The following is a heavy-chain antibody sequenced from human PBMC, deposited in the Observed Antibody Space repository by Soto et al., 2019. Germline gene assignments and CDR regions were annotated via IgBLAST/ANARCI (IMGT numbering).Heavy chain of an antibody. CDR3: AREVASVVVAAINAFDI. V-gene: IGHV1-2*04. CDR1: GYTFTGYH. Sequence: ASVKVSCKASGYTFTGYHMHWVRQAPGQGLEWMGWINPNSGGTNYAQKFQGWVTMTRDTSISTAYMELSRLRSDDTAVYYCAREVASVVVAAINAFDIWGQGTMVTVS. CDR2: INPNSGGT. D-gene: IGHD2-15*01. J-gene: IGHJ3*02.